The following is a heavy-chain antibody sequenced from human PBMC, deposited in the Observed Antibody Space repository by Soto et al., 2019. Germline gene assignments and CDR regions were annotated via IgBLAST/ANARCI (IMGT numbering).Heavy chain of an antibody. D-gene: IGHD2-15*01. CDR2: IYYSGST. CDR1: GGSISSGGYY. Sequence: PSETLSLTCTVSGGSISSGGYYWSWIRQHPGKGLEWIGYIYYSGSTYYNPSLKSRVTISVDTSKNQFSLKLSSVTAADTAVYYCARAPRVAGYVVVAATPRGHWFDPWGQGTLVTVS. CDR3: ARAPRVAGYVVVAATPRGHWFDP. V-gene: IGHV4-31*03. J-gene: IGHJ5*02.